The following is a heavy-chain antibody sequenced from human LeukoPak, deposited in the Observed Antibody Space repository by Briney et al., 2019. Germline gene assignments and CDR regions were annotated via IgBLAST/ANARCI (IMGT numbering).Heavy chain of an antibody. CDR2: IYYSGST. CDR3: ARASTSSPNTAMVDFDY. D-gene: IGHD5-18*01. Sequence: SETLSLTCTVSGGSISSYYWSWIRQPPGKGLEWIGYIYYSGSTNYNPSLKSRVTISVDTSKNQFSLKLSSVTAADTAVYYCARASTSSPNTAMVDFDYWGQGTLVTVSS. J-gene: IGHJ4*02. CDR1: GGSISSYY. V-gene: IGHV4-59*01.